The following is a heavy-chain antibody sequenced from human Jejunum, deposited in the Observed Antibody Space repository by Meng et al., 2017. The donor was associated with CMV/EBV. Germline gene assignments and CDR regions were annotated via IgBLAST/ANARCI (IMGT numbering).Heavy chain of an antibody. Sequence: SRRHYWTLIRQPPGKGVGWVGCIHYSGSNNYNPSLKSRVTISLDTSKNQFSLRLTSVTAADTAVYYCARDRGDYDILTGYYANWFDPWGQGTLVTVSS. V-gene: IGHV4-61*01. J-gene: IGHJ5*02. CDR2: IHYSGSN. D-gene: IGHD3-9*01. CDR1: SRRHY. CDR3: ARDRGDYDILTGYYANWFDP.